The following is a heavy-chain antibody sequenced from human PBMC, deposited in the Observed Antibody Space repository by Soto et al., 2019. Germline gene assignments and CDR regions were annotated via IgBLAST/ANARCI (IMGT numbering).Heavy chain of an antibody. CDR3: AREGYCISTSCRHYDYYGMDV. Sequence: QVQLVQSGAEVKKPGASVKVSCKASGYTFTSYGISWVRQAPGQGLEWMGWISAYNGNTNYAQKLQGRVTMTTDTSTSTDYMELRSLGSDDTAVYYCAREGYCISTSCRHYDYYGMDVWGQGTTVTVSS. CDR1: GYTFTSYG. V-gene: IGHV1-18*01. J-gene: IGHJ6*02. D-gene: IGHD2-2*01. CDR2: ISAYNGNT.